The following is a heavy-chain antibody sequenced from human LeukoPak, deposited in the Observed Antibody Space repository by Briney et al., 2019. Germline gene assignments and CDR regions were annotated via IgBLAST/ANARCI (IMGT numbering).Heavy chain of an antibody. V-gene: IGHV1-69*13. Sequence: ASVKVSCKASGGTFSSYAISWVRQAPGQGLEWMGGIIPIFGTANYAQKFQGRVTITADESTSTAYMELSSLRSEDTAVYYCARDRDGDYAFDIWGQGTMVTVSS. CDR3: ARDRDGDYAFDI. J-gene: IGHJ3*02. CDR1: GGTFSSYA. CDR2: IIPIFGTA. D-gene: IGHD4-17*01.